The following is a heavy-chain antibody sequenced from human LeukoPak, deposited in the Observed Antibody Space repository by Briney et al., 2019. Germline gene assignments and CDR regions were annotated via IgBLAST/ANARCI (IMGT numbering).Heavy chain of an antibody. V-gene: IGHV4-34*01. CDR2: INHSGST. CDR1: GGSFSGYY. J-gene: IGHJ4*02. D-gene: IGHD6-13*01. CDR3: ALIAASPFDY. Sequence: SETLSLTCAVYGGSFSGYYWSWIRQPPGKGLEWIGEINHSGSTNYNPSLKSRVTISVDTSKNQFSLKLSSVTAADTAVYYCALIAASPFDYWGQGALVTVSS.